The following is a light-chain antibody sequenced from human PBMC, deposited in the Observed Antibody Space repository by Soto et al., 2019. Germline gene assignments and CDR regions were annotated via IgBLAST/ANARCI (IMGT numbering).Light chain of an antibody. Sequence: QSVLTQPSSVSGSPGQSITISCTGTSSDIGHYDYVSWYQQHPGKAPKLMIYHVTYRPSGVSNRYSGSQSGNSASLTISGLPADDEADYYCCSLTTSHTYVFGSGTKVTVL. J-gene: IGLJ1*01. CDR3: CSLTTSHTYV. CDR2: HVT. V-gene: IGLV2-14*03. CDR1: SSDIGHYDY.